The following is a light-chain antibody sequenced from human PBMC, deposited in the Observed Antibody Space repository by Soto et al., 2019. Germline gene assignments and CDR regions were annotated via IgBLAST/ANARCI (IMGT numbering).Light chain of an antibody. CDR1: QSFSSSY. CDR3: QQYGSSPTT. V-gene: IGKV3-20*01. Sequence: EIVLTQSPGTLSLSPGERATLSCRASQSFSSSYLAWYQQKPGQAPRLLIYGASSRATGIPDRFSGSGSGTDFTLTISRLEPEDFAVYDCQQYGSSPTTFGQGTKVEIK. J-gene: IGKJ1*01. CDR2: GAS.